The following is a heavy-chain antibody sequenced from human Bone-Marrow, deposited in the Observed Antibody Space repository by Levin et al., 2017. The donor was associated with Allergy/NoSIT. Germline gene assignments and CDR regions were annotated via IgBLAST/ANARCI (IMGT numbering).Heavy chain of an antibody. CDR3: SREGQYCSGGSCYSRGFDN. Sequence: KAGGSLRLSCAASGFTFSNYVMNWIRQAPGKGLEWVSSISSSSGSKIYADSVKGRFTISRDNAKNSLYLQVNSLRADDTAVYYCSREGQYCSGGSCYSRGFDNWGQGTLVTVSS. J-gene: IGHJ4*02. V-gene: IGHV3-21*01. D-gene: IGHD2-15*01. CDR2: ISSSSGSK. CDR1: GFTFSNYV.